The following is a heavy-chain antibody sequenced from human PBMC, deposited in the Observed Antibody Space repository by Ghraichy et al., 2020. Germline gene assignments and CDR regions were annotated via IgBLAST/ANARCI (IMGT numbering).Heavy chain of an antibody. V-gene: IGHV1-2*02. J-gene: IGHJ2*01. CDR1: GYTFTGYY. Sequence: ASVKVSCKASGYTFTGYYMHWVRQAPGQGLEWMGWINPNSGGTNYAQKIQGRVTMTRDTSISTAYMELSRLRSDDTAVYYCARSPISAYWYFDLWGRGTLVTVSS. CDR2: INPNSGGT. D-gene: IGHD3-3*02. CDR3: ARSPISAYWYFDL.